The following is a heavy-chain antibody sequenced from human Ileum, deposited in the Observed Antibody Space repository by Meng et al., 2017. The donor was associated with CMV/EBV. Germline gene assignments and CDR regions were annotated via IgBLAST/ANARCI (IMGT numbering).Heavy chain of an antibody. J-gene: IGHJ5*02. V-gene: IGHV4-4*07. CDR2: IFATGTT. Sequence: QVQLHESGLVLVKPSETLSLTCTASGASLNDYYWSWIRQPAGKGLEWIGRIFATGTTNYNPSLKSRVTMSVDTSKNQVSLKLTSVTAADTAVYFCARDRFDPWGQGALVTVSS. CDR1: GASLNDYY. CDR3: ARDRFDP.